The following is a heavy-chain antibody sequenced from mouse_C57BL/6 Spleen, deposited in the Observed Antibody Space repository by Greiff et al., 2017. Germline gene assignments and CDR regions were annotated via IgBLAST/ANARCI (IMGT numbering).Heavy chain of an antibody. CDR3: ARSLYYGSSQYYFGC. CDR1: GYAFSSYW. D-gene: IGHD1-1*01. CDR2: IYPGDGDT. J-gene: IGHJ2*01. Sequence: VQLQQSGAELVKPGASVKISCKASGYAFSSYWMNWVKQRPGKGLEWIGQIYPGDGDTNYNGKFKGKATLTADKSSSTAYMQLSSLTSEDSAVYYCARSLYYGSSQYYFGCWGQGTTLTVAS. V-gene: IGHV1-80*01.